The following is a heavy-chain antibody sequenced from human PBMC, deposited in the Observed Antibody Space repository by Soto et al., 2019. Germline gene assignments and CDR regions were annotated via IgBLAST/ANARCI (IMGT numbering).Heavy chain of an antibody. CDR1: GFTFSDNA. J-gene: IGHJ6*02. Sequence: EVQLLESGGGLVQPGGSLRLSCGASGFTFSDNAMTWVRQAPGKGLEWVSSISDDGDSTYYADSVKGRFTISRDNSKNTRFLQMSSLGAEDTAVYYCAKSLSTAVNSGLAVWGQGTGVTVSS. D-gene: IGHD6-25*01. V-gene: IGHV3-23*01. CDR2: ISDDGDST. CDR3: AKSLSTAVNSGLAV.